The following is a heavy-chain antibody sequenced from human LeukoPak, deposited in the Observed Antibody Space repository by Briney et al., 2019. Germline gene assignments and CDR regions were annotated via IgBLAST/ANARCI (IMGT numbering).Heavy chain of an antibody. Sequence: GGSLRLSCAASGFTFRTYWMHWVRQAPGKGLVWVSRINTDGSSTSYADSVKGRFTISRDNAKNTLYLQMNSLRAEDTAVYYCARESYSSSFPDYWGQGTLVTVSS. CDR1: GFTFRTYW. J-gene: IGHJ4*02. CDR3: ARESYSSSFPDY. D-gene: IGHD6-6*01. CDR2: INTDGSST. V-gene: IGHV3-74*01.